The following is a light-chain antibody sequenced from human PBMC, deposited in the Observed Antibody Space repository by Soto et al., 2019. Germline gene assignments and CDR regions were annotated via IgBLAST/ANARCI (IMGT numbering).Light chain of an antibody. CDR3: QQYSDFPMT. CDR2: GAS. CDR1: QSVSSSY. Sequence: EIALTQPPATLSVSAGERVTFSCRASQSVSSSYLAWYQQKPGQAPRLLIYGASRRATGIPDRFSGSASGTDFTLTISRLEPEDFAVYFCQQYSDFPMTFGQGTRLEI. J-gene: IGKJ5*01. V-gene: IGKV3-20*01.